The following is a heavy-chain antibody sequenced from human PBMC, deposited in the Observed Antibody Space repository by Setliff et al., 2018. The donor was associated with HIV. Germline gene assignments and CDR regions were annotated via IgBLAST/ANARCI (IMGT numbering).Heavy chain of an antibody. D-gene: IGHD3-22*01. CDR1: GYIFSNYW. Sequence: PGESLKISCKGSGYIFSNYWIGWVRQMPGKGLEWMGVIYPGDSDTKYSPSFEGQVTISVDKSINTAYLQWTGLKASDSATYYCAASFNDKSDYYSVFVYWGQGTLVTVSS. V-gene: IGHV5-51*01. J-gene: IGHJ4*02. CDR2: IYPGDSDT. CDR3: AASFNDKSDYYSVFVY.